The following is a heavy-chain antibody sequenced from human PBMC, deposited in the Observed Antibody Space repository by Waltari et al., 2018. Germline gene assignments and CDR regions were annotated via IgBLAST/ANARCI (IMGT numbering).Heavy chain of an antibody. V-gene: IGHV7-4-1*01. CDR1: GYSFNQYA. Sequence: QVHLVQSGSDLKKPGDSVKISCKTSGYSFNQYAMNWVRQAPGQGLEWMGWISTKTGKPRYGQDFTGRVVFSLDTSITTAYLQIDRLQTEDTAVYYCATSSGFWGQGTLVAVSS. CDR2: ISTKTGKP. D-gene: IGHD3-10*01. CDR3: ATSSGF. J-gene: IGHJ4*02.